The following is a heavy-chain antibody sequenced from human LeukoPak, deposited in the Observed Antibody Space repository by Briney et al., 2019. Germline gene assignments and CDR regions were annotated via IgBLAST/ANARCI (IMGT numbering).Heavy chain of an antibody. CDR3: AMNDFWSGYYGH. J-gene: IGHJ4*02. D-gene: IGHD3-3*01. Sequence: SETLSLTCIVSGGSVSNTDFYWGWIRQPPGRGLEWIGNISYSGKTFYNPSLKSRVTISADTTQNQLSLRLTSVTAADTAVYFCAMNDFWSGYYGHWGQGTLVTVSS. CDR1: GGSVSNTDFY. V-gene: IGHV4-39*01. CDR2: ISYSGKT.